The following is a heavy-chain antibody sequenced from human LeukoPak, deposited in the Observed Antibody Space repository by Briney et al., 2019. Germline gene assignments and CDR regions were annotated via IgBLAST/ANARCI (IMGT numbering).Heavy chain of an antibody. CDR3: AKKSPYGNRDY. CDR1: GFAFSSSA. Sequence: GGSLRLSCAASGFAFSSSAMSWVRQAPGKGLEWVSAISGNGANTYYADSVKGRFTISRDNSKNTLYPQMNSLRAEDTAVYYCAKKSPYGNRDYWGQGTLVTVSS. CDR2: ISGNGANT. D-gene: IGHD4-11*01. V-gene: IGHV3-23*01. J-gene: IGHJ4*02.